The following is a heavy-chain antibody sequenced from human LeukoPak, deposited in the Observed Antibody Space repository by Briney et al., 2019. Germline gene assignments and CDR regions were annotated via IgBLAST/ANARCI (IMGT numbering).Heavy chain of an antibody. CDR1: GYTFTSYD. J-gene: IGHJ4*02. V-gene: IGHV1-8*01. CDR3: ARGERSIVVVVAATPLDY. D-gene: IGHD2-15*01. Sequence: GASVKVSCKASGYTFTSYDINWVRQATGQGLEWMGWMNPNSGNTGYAQKFQGRVTMTRNTSISTAYMELSSLRSEDTAVYYCARGERSIVVVVAATPLDYWGQGTLVTVSS. CDR2: MNPNSGNT.